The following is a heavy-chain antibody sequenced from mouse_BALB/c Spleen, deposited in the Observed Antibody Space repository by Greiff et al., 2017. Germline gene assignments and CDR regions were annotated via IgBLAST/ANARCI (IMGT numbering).Heavy chain of an antibody. CDR1: GYTFTSYT. CDR3: ARGEDGYYGGAMDY. CDR2: INPSSGYT. D-gene: IGHD2-3*01. Sequence: QVQLQQSGAELARPGASVKMSCKASGYTFTSYTMHWVKQRPGQGLEWIGYINPSSGYTNYNQKFKDKATLTADKSSSTAYMQLSSLTSEDSAVYYGARGEDGYYGGAMDYWGQGTSVTVSS. V-gene: IGHV1-4*01. J-gene: IGHJ4*01.